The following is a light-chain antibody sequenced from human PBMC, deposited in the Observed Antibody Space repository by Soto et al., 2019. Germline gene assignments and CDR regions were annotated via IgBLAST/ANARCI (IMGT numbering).Light chain of an antibody. V-gene: IGKV1-5*01. CDR1: QSISSW. CDR2: DAS. CDR3: QQYNSYSPT. Sequence: DIQMTQSPSTLSASVGDRVTITCRASQSISSWLAWYQQKPGKAPKLLIYDASSLESGVPSRFSGSGSGTEFTLTISSLQTDDFATYDCQQYNSYSPTFGQVTKVEIK. J-gene: IGKJ1*01.